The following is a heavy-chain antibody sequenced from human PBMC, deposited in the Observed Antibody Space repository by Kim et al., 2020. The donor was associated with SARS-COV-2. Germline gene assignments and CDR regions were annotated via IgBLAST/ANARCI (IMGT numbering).Heavy chain of an antibody. CDR1: GFTLSTNW. Sequence: GGSLRLSCAASGFTLSTNWMSWVRQAPGKGLEWVANMKHDGREKNYVDSVKGRFTISRDNVKSSLYLQMNSLRAEDTAVYYCARGISASSWGQGTTVTVSS. CDR2: MKHDGREK. V-gene: IGHV3-7*01. D-gene: IGHD6-19*01. J-gene: IGHJ6*02. CDR3: ARGISASS.